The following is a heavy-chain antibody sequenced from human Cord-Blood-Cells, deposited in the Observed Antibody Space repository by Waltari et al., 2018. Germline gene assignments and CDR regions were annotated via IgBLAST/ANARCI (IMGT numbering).Heavy chain of an antibody. CDR2: IIWNSGSI. CDR1: GFTFDDYA. Sequence: EVQLVESGGGLVQPGRSLRLSCAASGFTFDDYAMHWVRQAPGKGLEWVSGIIWNSGSIGYADSVKGRFTISRDNAKNSLYLQMNSLRAEDTALYYCAKDRAAAGTTFDYWGQGTLVTVSS. V-gene: IGHV3-9*01. J-gene: IGHJ4*02. D-gene: IGHD6-13*01. CDR3: AKDRAAAGTTFDY.